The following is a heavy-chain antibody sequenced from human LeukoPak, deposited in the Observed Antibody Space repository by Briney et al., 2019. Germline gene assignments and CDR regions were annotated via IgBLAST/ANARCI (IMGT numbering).Heavy chain of an antibody. CDR3: ARVGSGWSGGLDP. D-gene: IGHD6-19*01. V-gene: IGHV4-59*01. CDR2: IYYSGST. CDR1: GGSISSYY. J-gene: IGHJ5*02. Sequence: SETLSLTCTVSGGSISSYYWNWIRQPPGKGLEWLGYIYYSGSTNYNPSLKSRVTISVDTSKNQFSLKLSSVTAADTAVYYCARVGSGWSGGLDPWGQGTLVTVSS.